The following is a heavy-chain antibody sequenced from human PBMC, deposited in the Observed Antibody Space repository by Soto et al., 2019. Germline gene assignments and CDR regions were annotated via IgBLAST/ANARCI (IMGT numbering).Heavy chain of an antibody. V-gene: IGHV1-69*13. D-gene: IGHD6-19*01. CDR2: SVPVFGTA. J-gene: IGHJ4*02. Sequence: SVKGSCKASAGTFSSYASSWVRQAPGQGLEWMGGSVPVFGTADDAQKCQGRVTITADESTSTAYMDLRRVISEDKAVYYCSRDPYSSGQRGYWGQGTLVTVSS. CDR1: AGTFSSYA. CDR3: SRDPYSSGQRGY.